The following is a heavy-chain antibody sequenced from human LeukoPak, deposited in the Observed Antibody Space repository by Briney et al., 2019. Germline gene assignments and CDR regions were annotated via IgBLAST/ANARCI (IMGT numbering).Heavy chain of an antibody. CDR3: ARGIPGDY. J-gene: IGHJ4*02. CDR2: ISYDGSNE. D-gene: IGHD2-21*01. V-gene: IGHV3-30-3*01. Sequence: PGRSLRLSCAAPGFPFSTYAMHWVRQAPGKGLEWVAIISYDGSNECYADFVKGRFTISRDNSKNTLYLQMNSLRAEDTAAYYCARGIPGDYWGQGTLVTVSS. CDR1: GFPFSTYA.